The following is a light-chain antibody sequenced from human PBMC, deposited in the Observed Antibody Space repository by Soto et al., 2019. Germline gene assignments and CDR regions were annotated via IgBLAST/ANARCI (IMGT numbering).Light chain of an antibody. CDR2: AAS. Sequence: DIQSTQSPSSLSASVGDRVTITCRASQSISSYLNWYQQKPGKAPKLLIYAASSLQSGVPSRFSGSGSGTDFTLTISSLQPEDVATYYCQQLNSYPITFGQGTRLEIK. CDR3: QQLNSYPIT. CDR1: QSISSY. V-gene: IGKV1-39*01. J-gene: IGKJ5*01.